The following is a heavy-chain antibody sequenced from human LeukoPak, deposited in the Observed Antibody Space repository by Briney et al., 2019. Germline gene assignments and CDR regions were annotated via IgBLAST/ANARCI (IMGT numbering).Heavy chain of an antibody. CDR3: ARDKPYYDYVWGSYRYYFDY. V-gene: IGHV1-69*13. J-gene: IGHJ4*02. D-gene: IGHD3-16*02. Sequence: ASVKVSCKASGGTFSSYAISWVRQAPGQGLERMGGIIPIVGTANYAQKFQGRVTITADESTSTAYMELSSLRSEDTAVYYCARDKPYYDYVWGSYRYYFDYWGQGTLVTVSS. CDR1: GGTFSSYA. CDR2: IIPIVGTA.